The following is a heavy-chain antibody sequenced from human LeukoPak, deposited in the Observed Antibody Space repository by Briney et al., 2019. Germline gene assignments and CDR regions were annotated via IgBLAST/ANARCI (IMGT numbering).Heavy chain of an antibody. D-gene: IGHD3-9*01. J-gene: IGHJ4*02. CDR2: INHSGST. CDR1: GGSFSGYY. V-gene: IGHV4-34*01. Sequence: SETLSLTCAVYGGSFSGYYWSWIRQPPGKGLEWIGEINHSGSTNYNPSLKSRVTISVDTSKNQFFLNLSSVTAADTAVYYCARRIWYHDILTAYNIWGQGTPVTVS. CDR3: ARRIWYHDILTAYNI.